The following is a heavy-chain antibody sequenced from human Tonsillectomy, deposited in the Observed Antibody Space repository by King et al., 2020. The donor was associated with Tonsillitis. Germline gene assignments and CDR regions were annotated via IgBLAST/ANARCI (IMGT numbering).Heavy chain of an antibody. CDR1: GFTFSSYG. CDR3: ARDLLNGRGFDY. Sequence: VQLVESGGGVVQPGRSLRLSCAAPGFTFSSYGIHWVLQAPGKGLDWVAVIWDDVSNKYYADSVKGRLTISRDNSKSTLYLQMNSLRAEDTAVYYCARDLLNGRGFDYWGQGTLVTVSS. D-gene: IGHD2-21*01. J-gene: IGHJ4*02. CDR2: IWDDVSNK. V-gene: IGHV3-33*01.